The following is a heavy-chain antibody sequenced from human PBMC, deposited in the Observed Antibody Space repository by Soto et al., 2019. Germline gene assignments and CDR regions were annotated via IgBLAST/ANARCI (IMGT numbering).Heavy chain of an antibody. V-gene: IGHV4-31*03. J-gene: IGHJ6*02. CDR3: ATVAVRPRSYFRGMDV. D-gene: IGHD1-26*01. CDR1: GVSITSGGFH. Sequence: SETLSLTCSVSGVSITSGGFHWSWIRQYPGKGLECIGYIHYSGTTHYSPSLKGRMSISVDTPKSQFSLRLASVTAADTAVYFCATVAVRPRSYFRGMDVWSQRTTGT. CDR2: IHYSGTT.